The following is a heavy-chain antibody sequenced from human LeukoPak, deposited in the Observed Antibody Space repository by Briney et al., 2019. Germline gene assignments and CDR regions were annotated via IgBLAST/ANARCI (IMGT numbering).Heavy chain of an antibody. Sequence: GGSLRLSCAASGFTFSNAWMSWVRQAPGKGLEWVSSISSSSSYIYYADSVKGRFTISRDNAKNSLYLQMNSLRAEDTAVYYCARAGVVSTSPYDAFDIWGQGTMVTVSS. V-gene: IGHV3-21*01. D-gene: IGHD5/OR15-5a*01. CDR1: GFTFSNAW. CDR3: ARAGVVSTSPYDAFDI. J-gene: IGHJ3*02. CDR2: ISSSSSYI.